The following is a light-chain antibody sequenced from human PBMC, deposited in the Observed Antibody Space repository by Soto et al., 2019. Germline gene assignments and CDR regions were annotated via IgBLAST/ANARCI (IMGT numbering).Light chain of an antibody. CDR3: QQRHNWPIT. CDR1: QTIRGP. V-gene: IGKV3-11*01. J-gene: IGKJ5*01. Sequence: EIVLTQSPATLSLSPGERATLSCRASQTIRGPSAWYQQRPGQAPRLLVYDTSNRATGIPARFSGSGSGTDFTLTISSLEPADFGIYYCQQRHNWPITFGQGTRLEIK. CDR2: DTS.